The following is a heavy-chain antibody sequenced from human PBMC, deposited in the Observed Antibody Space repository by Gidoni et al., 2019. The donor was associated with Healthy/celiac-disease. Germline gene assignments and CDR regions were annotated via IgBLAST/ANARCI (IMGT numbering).Heavy chain of an antibody. D-gene: IGHD3-10*01. Sequence: QVQLVESGGGVVQPGRSLRLSFSSSGFTFSSYAMHWVRQAPGKGLEWVAVISYDGSNKYYEDSVKGRFTISRDNSKNTLYLQMNSLRAEDTAVYYCARLYGSGNYWGQGTLVTVSS. J-gene: IGHJ4*02. CDR3: ARLYGSGNY. CDR1: GFTFSSYA. CDR2: ISYDGSNK. V-gene: IGHV3-30*01.